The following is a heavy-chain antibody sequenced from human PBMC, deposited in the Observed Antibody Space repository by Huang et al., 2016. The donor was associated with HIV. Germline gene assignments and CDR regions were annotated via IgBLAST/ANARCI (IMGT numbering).Heavy chain of an antibody. CDR2: IYYSRSP. V-gene: IGHV4-39*01. D-gene: IGHD3-10*01. CDR3: ARHERWAMVRGVPQWGFDY. Sequence: QLQLQESGPGLVKPSETLSLTCTVSGGSISRCSYYWGWIRQPPGKGLEWIGPIYYSRSPYYNPSLKGRVTISVDTSKNQFSLKLSSVTAADTAVYYCARHERWAMVRGVPQWGFDYWGQGTLVTVSS. CDR1: GGSISRCSYY. J-gene: IGHJ4*02.